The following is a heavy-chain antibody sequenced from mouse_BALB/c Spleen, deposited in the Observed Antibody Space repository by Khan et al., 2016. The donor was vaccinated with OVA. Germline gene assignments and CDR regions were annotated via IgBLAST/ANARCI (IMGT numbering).Heavy chain of an antibody. V-gene: IGHV1-4*01. CDR3: ARTHER. J-gene: IGHJ2*01. CDR2: INPSSGYT. CDR1: GYTFTSYT. Sequence: VELVESGAELARPGASVKMSCKASGYTFTSYTMHWVKQRPGQGLEWIGYINPSSGYTKYNQKFKDKATLTADKSSSTAYMQPSSLTSEDSAVYYCARTHERWGQGTTLTVSS.